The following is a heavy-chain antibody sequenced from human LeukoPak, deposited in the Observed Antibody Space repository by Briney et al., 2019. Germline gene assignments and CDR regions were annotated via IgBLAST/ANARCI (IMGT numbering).Heavy chain of an antibody. Sequence: GGSLRLSCAASGFTFSSYGMTWVRQAPGKGLEWVSAISGSGVTTYYADSVKGRFTISRDNSKHTLYLQMNSLRAEDTAVYYCSKWKAIVLVPAARSPIDYWGQGTLATVSS. CDR2: ISGSGVTT. V-gene: IGHV3-23*01. CDR3: SKWKAIVLVPAARSPIDY. D-gene: IGHD2-2*01. J-gene: IGHJ4*02. CDR1: GFTFSSYG.